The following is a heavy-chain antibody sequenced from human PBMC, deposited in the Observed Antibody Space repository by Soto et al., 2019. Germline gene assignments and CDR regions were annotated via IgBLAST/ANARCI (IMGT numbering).Heavy chain of an antibody. CDR3: ARVSQASQDVTPAPLDY. D-gene: IGHD2-21*02. CDR1: RGSISYYY. CDR2: MYYSGGT. V-gene: IGHV4-59*01. Sequence: SETLSLTCTVSRGSISYYYWSWIRQPPGKGLEWIGYMYYSGGTYYNPSLNSRVTISVDTSKNQFSLRLTSVTAEDTAVYYCARVSQASQDVTPAPLDYWGQGTLVTVSS. J-gene: IGHJ4*02.